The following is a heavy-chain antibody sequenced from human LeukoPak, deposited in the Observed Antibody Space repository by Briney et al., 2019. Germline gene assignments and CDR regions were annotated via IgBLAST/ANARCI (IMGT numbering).Heavy chain of an antibody. CDR2: ISSSGSTI. D-gene: IGHD2-15*01. CDR1: GLTSSAYY. V-gene: IGHV3-11*01. J-gene: IGHJ6*03. CDR3: ARRVHCSGGSCYFYGFYYYYYMDV. Sequence: PGGSLRLSCAASGLTSSAYYMSWIRQAPGRGREWVSYISSSGSTIYYADSVKGRFTISRDNAKNSLHLQMNSLRAEDTAVYYCARRVHCSGGSCYFYGFYYYYYMDVWGKGTTVTVSS.